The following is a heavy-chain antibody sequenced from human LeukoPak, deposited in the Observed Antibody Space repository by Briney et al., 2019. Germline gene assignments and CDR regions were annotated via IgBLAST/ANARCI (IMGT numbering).Heavy chain of an antibody. CDR3: ARDGGSSWYFDY. CDR1: GFTFSDYY. Sequence: LGESLKISCAASGFTFSDYYMSWIRQAPGKGLEWVSYISSSGSTIYYADSVKGRFTISRDNVKNSLYLQMNSLRAEDTALYYCARDGGSSWYFDYWGQGTLVTVSS. D-gene: IGHD6-13*01. V-gene: IGHV3-11*04. CDR2: ISSSGSTI. J-gene: IGHJ4*02.